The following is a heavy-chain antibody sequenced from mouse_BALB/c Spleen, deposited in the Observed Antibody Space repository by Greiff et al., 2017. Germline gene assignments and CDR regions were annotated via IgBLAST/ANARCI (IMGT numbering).Heavy chain of an antibody. Sequence: VQLQQSGAELVRSGASVKLSCTASGFNIKDYYMHWVKQRPEQGLEWIGWIDPENGDTEYAPKFQGKATMTADTSSNTAYLQLSSLTSEDTAVYYCTRDYGSSYTFAYWGQGTLVTVSA. CDR2: IDPENGDT. D-gene: IGHD1-1*01. CDR1: GFNIKDYY. V-gene: IGHV14-4*02. J-gene: IGHJ3*01. CDR3: TRDYGSSYTFAY.